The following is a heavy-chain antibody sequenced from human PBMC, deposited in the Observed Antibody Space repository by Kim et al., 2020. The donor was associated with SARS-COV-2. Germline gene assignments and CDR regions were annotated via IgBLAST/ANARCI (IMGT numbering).Heavy chain of an antibody. J-gene: IGHJ4*02. CDR1: GFNSNTYW. V-gene: IGHV3-74*01. CDR2: INSDGSST. Sequence: GGSLRLSCAASGFNSNTYWMHWVRQAPGKGLVWVSRINSDGSSTTYADSVKGRFTISRDNAKNTMYLQMNSLRAEDTAVYYCARGRGNSDWYAGYDYWGQGSLVSVSS. D-gene: IGHD3-9*01. CDR3: ARGRGNSDWYAGYDY.